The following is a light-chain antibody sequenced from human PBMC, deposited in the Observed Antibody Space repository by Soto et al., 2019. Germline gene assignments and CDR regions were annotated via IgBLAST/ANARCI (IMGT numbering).Light chain of an antibody. CDR3: QQSYSTPTWT. V-gene: IGKV1-39*01. CDR1: QGIGTY. Sequence: IPFTHAPSYLSRSLGNLVTVTCGFSQGIGTYSVWYQQKSGKAPTVLIYAASSLQSGVQSRFSGSGSGTDFTLTISSLQPEDFATYYCQQSYSTPTWTFGQGTKVEI. CDR2: AAS. J-gene: IGKJ1*01.